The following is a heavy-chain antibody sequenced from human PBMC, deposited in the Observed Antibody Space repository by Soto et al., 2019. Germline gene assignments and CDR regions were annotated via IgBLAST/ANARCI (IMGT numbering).Heavy chain of an antibody. CDR2: ISYDGSNK. CDR3: ARDPSITGTKGGYYFDY. V-gene: IGHV3-30-3*01. CDR1: GFTFSNYA. D-gene: IGHD1-7*01. Sequence: ESGGGVVQPGRSLRLSCAASGFTFSNYAMHWVRQAPGKGLEWVAVISYDGSNKYFADSVKGRFTISRDYSKNTLYLQMNSLRAEDTAVYYCARDPSITGTKGGYYFDYWGQGTLVTVSS. J-gene: IGHJ4*02.